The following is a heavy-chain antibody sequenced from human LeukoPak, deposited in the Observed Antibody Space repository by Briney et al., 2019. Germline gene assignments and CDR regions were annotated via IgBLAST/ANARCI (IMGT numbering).Heavy chain of an antibody. V-gene: IGHV3-48*01. CDR1: GFTFSSYS. D-gene: IGHD3-16*01. Sequence: GGSLRLSCAASGFTFSSYSMNWVRQAPGKGLEWVSYISSFSGTTNYADSVKGRFTISRDNAKNSLYLQMNSLRAEDTAVYYCARDQGGVGYWGQGTLVTVSS. CDR3: ARDQGGVGY. J-gene: IGHJ4*02. CDR2: ISSFSGTT.